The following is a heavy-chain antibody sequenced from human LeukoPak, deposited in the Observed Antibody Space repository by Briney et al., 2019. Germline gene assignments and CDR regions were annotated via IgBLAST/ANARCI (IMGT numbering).Heavy chain of an antibody. Sequence: SETLSLTCTASAGSFISSSHHWGWIRQSPGKGLEWIGTVYYGRTTYYNPSLDGRVTISPDTSANHFSLQLNSVTAADTAVYYCVRHDGRGGATMGAFDSWGQGSLVTVSS. CDR3: VRHDGRGGATMGAFDS. CDR1: AGSFISSSHH. D-gene: IGHD5-12*01. V-gene: IGHV4-39*01. J-gene: IGHJ5*01. CDR2: VYYGRTT.